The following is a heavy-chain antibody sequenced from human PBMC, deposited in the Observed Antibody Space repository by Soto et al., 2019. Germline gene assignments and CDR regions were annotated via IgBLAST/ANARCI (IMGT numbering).Heavy chain of an antibody. Sequence: QVQLVQSGAEVKKPGASVKVSCKASGYTFTSYAMHWVRQAPGQRHEWMGWINAGNGNTKYSQKFQGRVTITRDTSASTAYMELSNLRSEDTAVYYCARGPGGPDGPGDYWGQGTLVTVSS. J-gene: IGHJ4*02. CDR1: GYTFTSYA. V-gene: IGHV1-3*01. CDR3: ARGPGGPDGPGDY. D-gene: IGHD2-15*01. CDR2: INAGNGNT.